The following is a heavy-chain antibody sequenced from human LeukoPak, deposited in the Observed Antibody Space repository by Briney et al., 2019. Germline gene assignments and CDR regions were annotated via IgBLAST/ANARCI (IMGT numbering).Heavy chain of an antibody. CDR2: IIPILGIA. CDR3: ARDTGYSYGHDHDY. J-gene: IGHJ4*02. D-gene: IGHD5-18*01. CDR1: RGTFSSYA. Sequence: GASVKVSCKASRGTFSSYAISWVRQAPGQGLEWMGRIIPILGIANYAQKFQGRVTITADKSTSTAYMELSSLRSEDTAVYYCARDTGYSYGHDHDYWGQGTLVTVSS. V-gene: IGHV1-69*04.